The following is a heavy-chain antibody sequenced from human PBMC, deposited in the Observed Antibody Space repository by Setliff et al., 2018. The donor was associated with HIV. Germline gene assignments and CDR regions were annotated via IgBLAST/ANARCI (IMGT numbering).Heavy chain of an antibody. J-gene: IGHJ3*02. V-gene: IGHV1-8*02. CDR2: MTPYSGNT. CDR3: ATRAYDSSGYLRSRVSGAALDI. CDR1: GDTFTSYD. D-gene: IGHD3-22*01. Sequence: ASVKVSCKTSGDTFTSYDINWVRQAAGHGLEWMGWMTPYSGNTGYAQKFQGRVSMTRNTSISTAYMELSSLRSEDTAVYYCATRAYDSSGYLRSRVSGAALDIWGQGNPGHRLL.